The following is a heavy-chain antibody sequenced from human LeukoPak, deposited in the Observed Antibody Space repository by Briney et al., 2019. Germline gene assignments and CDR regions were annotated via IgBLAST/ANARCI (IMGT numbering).Heavy chain of an antibody. CDR1: GFPFSGQF. CDR2: ISIDGDRT. J-gene: IGHJ4*02. CDR3: IKDRIGTWSFDH. D-gene: IGHD1-26*01. V-gene: IGHV3-64D*09. Sequence: GESLRLSCSTSGFPFSGQFMHWVRKAPGKGLEYFSSISIDGDRTYHEESVKGRLTICRDNTKNKLYLQLRSLRVGDTAVYYCIKDRIGTWSFDHWGQGALLTVSS.